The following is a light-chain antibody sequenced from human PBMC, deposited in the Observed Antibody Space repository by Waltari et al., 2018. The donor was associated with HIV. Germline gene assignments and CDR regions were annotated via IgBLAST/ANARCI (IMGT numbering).Light chain of an antibody. CDR1: SSGFGAYHL. CDR2: DVS. J-gene: IGLJ3*02. CDR3: CSYVSEIVPCV. V-gene: IGLV2-23*02. Sequence: QTALTQPASVSGSPGQSLTISCPGTSSGFGAYHLVSCYQQHPGKAPRLIIYDVSERPAGVSNRFTGSKSGNTASLTISGLQAEDEADYYCCSYVSEIVPCVFGGGTKLTVL.